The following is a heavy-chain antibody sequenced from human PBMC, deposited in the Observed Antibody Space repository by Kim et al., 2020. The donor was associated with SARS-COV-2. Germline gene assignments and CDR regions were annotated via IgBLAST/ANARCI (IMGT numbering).Heavy chain of an antibody. CDR2: IYYSGST. J-gene: IGHJ4*02. D-gene: IGHD3-22*01. V-gene: IGHV4-59*08. Sequence: ETLSLTCTVSGGSISSYYWSWIRQPPGKGLEWIGYIYYSGSTNYNPSLKSRVTISVDTSKNQFSLKLSSVTAADTAVYYCARQVYHYDSSGYYDYWGQ. CDR1: GGSISSYY. CDR3: ARQVYHYDSSGYYDY.